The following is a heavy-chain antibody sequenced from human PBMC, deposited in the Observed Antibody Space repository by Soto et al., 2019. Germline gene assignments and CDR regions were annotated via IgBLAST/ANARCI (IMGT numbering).Heavy chain of an antibody. J-gene: IGHJ4*02. CDR1: GGTFSSYA. D-gene: IGHD3-22*01. V-gene: IGHV1-69*13. CDR2: IIPIFGTA. Sequence: SVNVSCKASGGTFSSYAISWVRQAPGQGLEWMGGIIPIFGTANYAQKFQGRVTITADESTSTAYMELSSLRSEDTAVYYCARAYPITMIVVVTHSEYFFDYWGQGTPVTVSS. CDR3: ARAYPITMIVVVTHSEYFFDY.